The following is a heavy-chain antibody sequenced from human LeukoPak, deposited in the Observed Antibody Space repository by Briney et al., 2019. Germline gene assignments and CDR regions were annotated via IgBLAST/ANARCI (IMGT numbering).Heavy chain of an antibody. Sequence: GGSLRLSCAASGFTFSNYSLNWVRQAPGKGLEWVSSISSSSSDIYYADSVTGRFTISRDNAKNSLYLQMNSLRAEDTAVYYCARESGYDIDFDYWGQGTLVTVSS. J-gene: IGHJ4*02. CDR3: ARESGYDIDFDY. V-gene: IGHV3-21*01. CDR1: GFTFSNYS. D-gene: IGHD5-12*01. CDR2: ISSSSSDI.